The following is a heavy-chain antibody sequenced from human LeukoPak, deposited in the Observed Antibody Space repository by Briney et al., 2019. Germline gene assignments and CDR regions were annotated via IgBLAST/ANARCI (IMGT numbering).Heavy chain of an antibody. J-gene: IGHJ6*02. Sequence: GGSLRLSCAASGFTFSSYGMHGVRQAPGKGLGWVAVISYDGSNKYYADSVKGRFTISRDNSKNTLYLQMNSLRAEDTAVYYCAKEVYYGSGSYYYYYYGMDVWGQGTTVTVSS. CDR3: AKEVYYGSGSYYYYYYGMDV. V-gene: IGHV3-30*18. CDR1: GFTFSSYG. CDR2: ISYDGSNK. D-gene: IGHD3-10*01.